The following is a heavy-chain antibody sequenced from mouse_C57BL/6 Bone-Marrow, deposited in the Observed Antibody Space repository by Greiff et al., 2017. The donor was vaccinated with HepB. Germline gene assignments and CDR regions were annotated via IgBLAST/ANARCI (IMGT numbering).Heavy chain of an antibody. V-gene: IGHV5-4*01. CDR3: ARDWWVAY. CDR2: ISDGGSYT. J-gene: IGHJ3*01. CDR1: GFTFSSYA. Sequence: EVMLVESGGGLVKPGGSLKLSCAASGFTFSSYAMSWVRQTPEKRLEWVATISDGGSYTYYPDNVKGRFTISRDNAKNNLYLQMSHLKSEDTAMYYCARDWWVAYWGQGTLVTVSA.